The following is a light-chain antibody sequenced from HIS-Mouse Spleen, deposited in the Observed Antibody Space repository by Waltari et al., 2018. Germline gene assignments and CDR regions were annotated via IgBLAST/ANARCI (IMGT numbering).Light chain of an antibody. CDR2: EDS. V-gene: IGLV3-10*01. CDR3: YSTDSSGNHRV. J-gene: IGLJ2*01. CDR1: SFPKKY. Sequence: SYELTQPPSVSVSPGQTARLTCSGDSFPKKYAYWYQQNTGQAPVLVIYEDSKRPSGIPERFSGSSSGTMATLTISGAQVEDEADYYCYSTDSSGNHRVFGGGTKLTVL.